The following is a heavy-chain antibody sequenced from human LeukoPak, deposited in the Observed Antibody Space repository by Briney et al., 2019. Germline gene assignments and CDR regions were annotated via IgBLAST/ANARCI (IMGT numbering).Heavy chain of an antibody. CDR3: ARSAYSSSWYYLGY. V-gene: IGHV4-59*01. J-gene: IGHJ4*02. Sequence: SETLSLTCTASGGSISSYYWSWIRQPPGKGLEWIGYIYYSGSTNYNPSLKSRVTISVDTSKNQSSLKLSSVTAADTAVYYCARSAYSSSWYYLGYWGQGTLVTVSS. D-gene: IGHD6-13*01. CDR2: IYYSGST. CDR1: GGSISSYY.